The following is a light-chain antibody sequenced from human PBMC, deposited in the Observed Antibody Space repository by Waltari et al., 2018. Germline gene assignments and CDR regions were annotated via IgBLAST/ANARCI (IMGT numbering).Light chain of an antibody. CDR1: QSISSY. CDR3: QQSYSTPLT. CDR2: AAS. Sequence: DIQMTQSPSSLSASVGDRVTITCRASQSISSYLNWYQQKPGKAPKLLISAASTLQSGVPSRVSGSGSGTDFSLTITSLQPEDFATYYCQQSYSTPLTFGGGTKVEIK. V-gene: IGKV1-39*01. J-gene: IGKJ4*01.